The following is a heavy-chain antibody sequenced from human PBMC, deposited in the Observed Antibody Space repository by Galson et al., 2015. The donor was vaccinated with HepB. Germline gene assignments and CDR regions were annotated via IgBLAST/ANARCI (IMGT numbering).Heavy chain of an antibody. CDR3: AKDLPHLNWGIDAFDI. D-gene: IGHD7-27*01. CDR1: GFTFSSYG. CDR2: IRYDGSNK. Sequence: SLRLSCAASGFTFSSYGMHWVRQAPGKGLEWVAFIRYDGSNKYYADSVKGRFTISRDNSKNTLYLQMNSLRAEDTAVYYCAKDLPHLNWGIDAFDIWGQGTMVTVSS. J-gene: IGHJ3*02. V-gene: IGHV3-30*02.